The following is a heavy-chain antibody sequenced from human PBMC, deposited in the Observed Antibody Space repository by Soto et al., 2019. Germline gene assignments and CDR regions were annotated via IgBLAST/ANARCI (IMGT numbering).Heavy chain of an antibody. Sequence: SETLSLTCSVSGGSFSSDSFIWSWVRQFPGKGLEWIGYINYSGTTYYNPSLRSRITMSVDTSKNQFSLNLSSVTAADTAVYYCARDITIFGVVIIGSYWGQGTLVTVSS. CDR1: GGSFSSDSFI. CDR2: INYSGTT. D-gene: IGHD3-3*01. V-gene: IGHV4-31*03. CDR3: ARDITIFGVVIIGSY. J-gene: IGHJ4*02.